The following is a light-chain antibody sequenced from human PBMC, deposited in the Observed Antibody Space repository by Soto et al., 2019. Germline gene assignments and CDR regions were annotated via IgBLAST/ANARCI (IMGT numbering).Light chain of an antibody. Sequence: AIQMTQSPSSLSVSVGDRVTITCRASQGIGNDVGWYQQKPGQAPKLLIYAASSLQSGVPSRFSGSRSGTDFTLTSSSLQPADFATYYCLQDHNYPRTFGGGTKVEIK. V-gene: IGKV1-6*01. CDR2: AAS. J-gene: IGKJ4*01. CDR3: LQDHNYPRT. CDR1: QGIGND.